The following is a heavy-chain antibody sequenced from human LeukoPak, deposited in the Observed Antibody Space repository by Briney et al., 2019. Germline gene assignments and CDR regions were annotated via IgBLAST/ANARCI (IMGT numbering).Heavy chain of an antibody. D-gene: IGHD2/OR15-2a*01. CDR1: GFTFSHAW. V-gene: IGHV3-15*01. Sequence: GGSLRLSCAASGFTFSHAWMSWVRQAPGKGLEWVGRIKSKTEGGTTGYAAPVKGRFTISRDDSKNTLYLQMNSLKTEDTAVYYCTSNMVQWGQGTLVTVSS. CDR3: TSNMVQ. CDR2: IKSKTEGGTT. J-gene: IGHJ4*02.